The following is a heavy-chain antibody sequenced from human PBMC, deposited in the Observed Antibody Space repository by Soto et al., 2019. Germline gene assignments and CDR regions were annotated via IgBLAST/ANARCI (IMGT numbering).Heavy chain of an antibody. CDR2: IYYSGST. D-gene: IGHD5-12*01. CDR3: AREGNLGRWLQPLDF. CDR1: GGSISSYS. V-gene: IGHV4-59*01. Sequence: SETLSLTCTVSGGSISSYSWSWIRQPPGKGLEWIGYIYYSGSTNYNPSLKSRVTISVDTSKNQFSLKLSSVTAANTAIYFCAREGNLGRWLQPLDFWGQGTLVTVSS. J-gene: IGHJ4*02.